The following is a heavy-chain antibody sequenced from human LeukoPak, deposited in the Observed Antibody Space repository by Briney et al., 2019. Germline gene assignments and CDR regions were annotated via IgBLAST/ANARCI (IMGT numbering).Heavy chain of an antibody. Sequence: LSLTCTVSGGSISSYYWSWIRQAPGKGLEWVSYISSSGSTIYYADSVKGRFTISRDNAKDSLYLQMNSLRAEDTAVYYCARVATIGYWGQGTLVTVSS. D-gene: IGHD5-24*01. V-gene: IGHV3-11*04. J-gene: IGHJ4*02. CDR2: ISSSGSTI. CDR1: GGSISSYY. CDR3: ARVATIGY.